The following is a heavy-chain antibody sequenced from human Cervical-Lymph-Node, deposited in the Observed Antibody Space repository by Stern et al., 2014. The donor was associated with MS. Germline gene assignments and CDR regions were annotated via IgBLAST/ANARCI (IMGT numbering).Heavy chain of an antibody. D-gene: IGHD4-17*01. CDR2: ISTVFGTT. CDR1: GGTSSSYE. CDR3: TRRGPLGGDDYYYGMDV. Sequence: QVQLGQSGAEVKKPGSSVKVSCKASGGTSSSYEISWVRQAPGQGLEWMGGISTVFGTTYYSQKVQVQGRVTITADESTDTAYMELSSLRSEDTAVYYCTRRGPLGGDDYYYGMDVWGQGTTVTVSS. J-gene: IGHJ6*02. V-gene: IGHV1-69*01.